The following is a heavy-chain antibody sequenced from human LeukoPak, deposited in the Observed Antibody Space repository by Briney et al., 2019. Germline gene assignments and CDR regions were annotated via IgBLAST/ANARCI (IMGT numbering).Heavy chain of an antibody. CDR1: GFTFDDYV. J-gene: IGHJ4*02. D-gene: IGHD1-26*01. V-gene: IGHV3-9*03. CDR3: AKSTWGQSGSSLYFDY. Sequence: GGSLRLSCAASGFTFDDYVMHWVRQAPGKGLEWVSGISWNSGSIDYADSVKGRFTISRDNAKNSLYLQMNSLRPEDMALYYCAKSTWGQSGSSLYFDYWGQGALVTVSS. CDR2: ISWNSGSI.